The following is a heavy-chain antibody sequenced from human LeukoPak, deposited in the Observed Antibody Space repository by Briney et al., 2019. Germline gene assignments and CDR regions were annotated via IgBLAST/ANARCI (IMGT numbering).Heavy chain of an antibody. V-gene: IGHV1-18*01. Sequence: GASVKVSCKASGYTFTSYALHWVRQAPGQGLEWMGWISAYNGNTNYAQKLQGRVTMTTDISTSTAYMELRSLRSDDTAVYYCARWDWNYLDYWGQGTLVTVSS. CDR2: ISAYNGNT. D-gene: IGHD3/OR15-3a*01. J-gene: IGHJ4*02. CDR3: ARWDWNYLDY. CDR1: GYTFTSYA.